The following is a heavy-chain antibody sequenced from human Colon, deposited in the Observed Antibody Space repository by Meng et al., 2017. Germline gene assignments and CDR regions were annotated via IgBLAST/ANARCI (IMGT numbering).Heavy chain of an antibody. Sequence: LGKPSDPLSHPCHGAGGPISRTGACGSWLRQPPGKCLEWIGSQCHADDTYYNPSLMGRVTISVDTSKNQVSLKLTSVTAADTSIYYCARHTFSGNPGGIDSWGQGILVTVSS. CDR2: QCHADDT. D-gene: IGHD4-23*01. CDR3: ARHTFSGNPGGIDS. V-gene: IGHV4-39*01. CDR1: GGPISRTGAC. J-gene: IGHJ4*02.